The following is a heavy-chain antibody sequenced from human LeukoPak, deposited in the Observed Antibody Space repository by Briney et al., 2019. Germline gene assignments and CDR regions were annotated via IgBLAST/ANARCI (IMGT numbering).Heavy chain of an antibody. CDR2: ISYDGSNK. Sequence: GGSLRLSCAASEFNFSFYWMTWVRQAPGKGLEWVAVISYDGSNKYYADSVKGRFTISRDNSKNTLYLQMNSLRAEDTAVYYCARVGYSYGSYYFDYWGQGTLVTVSS. D-gene: IGHD5-18*01. V-gene: IGHV3-30-3*01. CDR3: ARVGYSYGSYYFDY. J-gene: IGHJ4*02. CDR1: EFNFSFYW.